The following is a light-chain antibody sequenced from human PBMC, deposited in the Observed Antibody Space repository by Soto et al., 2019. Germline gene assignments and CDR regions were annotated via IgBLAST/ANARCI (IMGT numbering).Light chain of an antibody. V-gene: IGKV3-11*01. CDR1: QSINNF. CDR2: DTS. J-gene: IGKJ4*01. CDR3: QQRNFRPDIT. Sequence: EIVLTQSPATLSLSPGERATLSCRASQSINNFLAWYQQRPGQAPRLLIYDTSIRASGIPPRFSGSGSGTDFTLTISSLEPEDFAVYYCQQRNFRPDITFGGGTKVETK.